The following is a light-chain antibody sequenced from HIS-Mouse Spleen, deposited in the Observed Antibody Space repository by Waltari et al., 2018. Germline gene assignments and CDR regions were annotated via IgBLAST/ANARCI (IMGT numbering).Light chain of an antibody. V-gene: IGKV2-24*01. CDR2: KIP. CDR1: QSLVHSDVNTY. J-gene: IGKJ3*01. Sequence: DIVMTQTPLSSPVTLGQPASISCRSSQSLVHSDVNTYLSWLQQRPGQPPRLLIYKIPNRLYGVPDRFSGSGAGTDFTLKISRVEAEDVGVYYCMQATQFPVTFGPGTKVDIK. CDR3: MQATQFPVT.